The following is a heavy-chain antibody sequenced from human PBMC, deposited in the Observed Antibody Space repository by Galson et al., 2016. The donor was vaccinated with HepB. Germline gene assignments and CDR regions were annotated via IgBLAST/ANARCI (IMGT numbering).Heavy chain of an antibody. V-gene: IGHV3-48*02. CDR1: GFNSSSYS. CDR2: IYDGPHPT. Sequence: SLRLSCAASGFNSSSYSMNWVRQAPGKGLEWISYIYDGPHPTFYADSVKGRFAISSDKAKNSLYLQMNRLTDEDTAVYYCARDLASGSGSDYFDLWGQGIPVTGSS. J-gene: IGHJ4*02. CDR3: ARDLASGSGSDYFDL. D-gene: IGHD3-10*01.